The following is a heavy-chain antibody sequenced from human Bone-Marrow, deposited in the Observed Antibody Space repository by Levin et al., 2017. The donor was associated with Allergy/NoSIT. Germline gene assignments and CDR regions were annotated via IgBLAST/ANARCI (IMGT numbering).Heavy chain of an antibody. CDR3: AVVPTAWFYFQY. CDR1: GGSISSSSWS. J-gene: IGHJ4*02. D-gene: IGHD2-2*01. CDR2: IYSTGRA. Sequence: SQTLSLTCTVSGGSISSSSWSWGWIRQPPGKGLEWIGNIYSTGRANYNPSLKSRLTISVDTAKNQFSLNLSSVTAADTAVYYCAVVPTAWFYFQYWGQGTLVTVSS. V-gene: IGHV4-39*01.